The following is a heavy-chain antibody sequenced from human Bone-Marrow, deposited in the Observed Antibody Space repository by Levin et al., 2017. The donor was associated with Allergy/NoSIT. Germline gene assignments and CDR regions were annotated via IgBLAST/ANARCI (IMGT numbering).Heavy chain of an antibody. CDR3: ARGRTEYYYGMDV. J-gene: IGHJ6*02. CDR2: IYYSGST. V-gene: IGHV4-39*01. Sequence: SETLSLTCTVSGGSISSSSYYWGWIRQPPGKGLEWIGSIYYSGSTYYNPSLKSRVTISVDTSKNQFSLKLSSVTAADTAVYYCARGRTEYYYGMDVWGQGTTVTVSS. CDR1: GGSISSSSYY.